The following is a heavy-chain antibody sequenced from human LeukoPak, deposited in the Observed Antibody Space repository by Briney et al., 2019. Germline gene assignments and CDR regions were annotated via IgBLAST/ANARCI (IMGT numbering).Heavy chain of an antibody. D-gene: IGHD6-13*01. CDR1: GFTFSMSA. CDR3: ARGRAGIAAAGFDY. V-gene: IGHV3-30-3*01. J-gene: IGHJ4*02. Sequence: LPGGPLRLSCATSGFTFSMSAMHWVRLAPGKGLDWVAVISFDGGNKFYADSVKGRFSISRDNSKNTLYLQMNSLGLDDTAVYFCARGRAGIAAAGFDYWGQGTLVTVSS. CDR2: ISFDGGNK.